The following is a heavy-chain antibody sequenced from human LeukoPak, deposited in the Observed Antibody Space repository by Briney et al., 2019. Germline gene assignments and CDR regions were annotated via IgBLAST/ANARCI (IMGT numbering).Heavy chain of an antibody. D-gene: IGHD3-22*01. CDR3: AKDISVDYYDSSGYYFDY. CDR1: GFTFSSYA. V-gene: IGHV3-23*01. Sequence: GGSLRLSCAASGFTFSSYAMSWVRQAPGKGLEWVSAISGSGGSTYYADSVKGRFTISRDNSKNTLYLQMNSLRAEDTAVYYCAKDISVDYYDSSGYYFDYWGQGTLVTVSS. J-gene: IGHJ4*02. CDR2: ISGSGGST.